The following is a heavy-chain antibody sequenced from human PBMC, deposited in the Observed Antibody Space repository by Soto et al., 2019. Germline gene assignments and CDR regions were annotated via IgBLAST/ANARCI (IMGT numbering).Heavy chain of an antibody. J-gene: IGHJ2*01. CDR1: GYTFTSYG. CDR3: ARNMIADWYFDL. V-gene: IGHV1-18*04. CDR2: ISAYNGNT. Sequence: ASVKVSCKASGYTFTSYGISWVRQAPGKGLEWMGWISAYNGNTNYAQKLQGRVTMTTDTSTSTAYMELRSLRSDDTAVYYCARNMIADWYFDLWGRGTLVTVSS. D-gene: IGHD3-22*01.